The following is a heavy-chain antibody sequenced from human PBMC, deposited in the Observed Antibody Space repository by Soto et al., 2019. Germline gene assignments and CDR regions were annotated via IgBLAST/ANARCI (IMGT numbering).Heavy chain of an antibody. V-gene: IGHV3-20*04. CDR3: ARDVYYDILTGYYPDDAFDI. Sequence: PGGSLRLSCAASGFTFSSYAMSWVRQAPGKGLEWVSGINWNGGSTGYADSVKGRFTISRDNAKNSLYLQMNSLRAEDTALYYCARDVYYDILTGYYPDDAFDIWGQGTMVTVSS. J-gene: IGHJ3*02. D-gene: IGHD3-9*01. CDR2: INWNGGST. CDR1: GFTFSSYA.